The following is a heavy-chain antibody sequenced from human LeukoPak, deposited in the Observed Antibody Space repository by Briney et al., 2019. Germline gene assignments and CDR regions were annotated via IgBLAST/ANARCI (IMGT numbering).Heavy chain of an antibody. D-gene: IGHD5-12*01. CDR3: ARVYSGSWYFDL. J-gene: IGHJ2*01. V-gene: IGHV3-48*03. CDR1: GFTFSGYE. CDR2: ISRSGRTI. Sequence: TGGSLRLSCAASGFTFSGYEMNWARQAPGKGLEWVSYISRSGRTIYDADSVKGRFTISRDNAKNSLYLQMNSLRAEDTAVYYCARVYSGSWYFDLWGRGTLVTVSS.